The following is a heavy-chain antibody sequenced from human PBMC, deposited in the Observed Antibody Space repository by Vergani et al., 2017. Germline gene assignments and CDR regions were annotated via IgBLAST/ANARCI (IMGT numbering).Heavy chain of an antibody. Sequence: QEQLVQSGSELKKPGASVKVSCKASGYSFNNYAIHWVRQAPGQGLEWMGWINTNTGNPTYAQGFTGRFVFSLDTSVSTAYLQISSLKAEDTAVYYCARGCGSACFAFDIWGQGTMVTVSS. D-gene: IGHD2-21*02. CDR2: INTNTGNP. J-gene: IGHJ3*02. CDR3: ARGCGSACFAFDI. V-gene: IGHV7-4-1*02. CDR1: GYSFNNYA.